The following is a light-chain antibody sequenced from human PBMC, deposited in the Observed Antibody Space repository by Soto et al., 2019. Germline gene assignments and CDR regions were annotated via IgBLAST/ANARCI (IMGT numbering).Light chain of an antibody. J-gene: IGKJ1*01. V-gene: IGKV1-5*01. CDR1: QSISDY. CDR3: QQYNSQST. Sequence: DIQMTQSPSTLSASVGDRVIITCRASQSISDYLAWYQQKPGKAPKLLIYDASNLESGVPSTFSGSGSGTEFTLTITSLQPDDFATYYCQQYNSQSTFGQGTKVDI. CDR2: DAS.